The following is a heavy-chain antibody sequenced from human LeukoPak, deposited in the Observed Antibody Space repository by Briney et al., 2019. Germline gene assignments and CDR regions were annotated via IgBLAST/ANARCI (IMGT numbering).Heavy chain of an antibody. CDR2: FSGSGGST. J-gene: IGHJ4*02. CDR1: GFPFSGYA. CDR3: AKDIYSSGWYSKSDY. Sequence: GSLRLSCAASGFPFSGYAMSWVGQPPGRGLEWLSAFSGSGGSTYYADSVKGRFTISRDNSKNTLYLQMNSLRAEDTAVYYCAKDIYSSGWYSKSDYWGQGTRVTVSS. V-gene: IGHV3-23*01. D-gene: IGHD6-19*01.